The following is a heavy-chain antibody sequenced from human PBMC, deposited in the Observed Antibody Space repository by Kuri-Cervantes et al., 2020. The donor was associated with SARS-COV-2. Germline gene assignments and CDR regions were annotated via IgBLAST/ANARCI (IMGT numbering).Heavy chain of an antibody. D-gene: IGHD3-10*01. J-gene: IGHJ4*02. CDR2: IDPSDSYT. CDR1: GYSFTSYW. CDR3: ARLAKMVRGVIGLDY. V-gene: IGHV5-10-1*01. Sequence: KVSCKGSGYSFTSYWISWVRQMPGKGLEWMGRIDPSDSYTNYSPSFQGHVTISADESISTAYLQWSSLKASDTAMYYCARLAKMVRGVIGLDYWGQGTLVTVSS.